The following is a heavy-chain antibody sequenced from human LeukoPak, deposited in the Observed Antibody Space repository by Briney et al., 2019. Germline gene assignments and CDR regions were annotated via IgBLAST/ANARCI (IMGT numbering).Heavy chain of an antibody. CDR2: IHYSGST. J-gene: IGHJ4*02. V-gene: IGHV4-59*01. CDR1: GGSISSYY. D-gene: IGHD6-13*01. Sequence: SETLSLTCTVSGGSISSYYWSWIRQPAGKGLQWIGFIHYSGSTNYNPSLKSRVTISVDTSKNQFSLKLSSVTAADTAVYYCAREGIAAAGFDYWGQGTLVTVSS. CDR3: AREGIAAAGFDY.